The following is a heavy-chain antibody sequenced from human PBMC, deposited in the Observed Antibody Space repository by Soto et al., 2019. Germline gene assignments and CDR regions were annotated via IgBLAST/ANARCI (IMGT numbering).Heavy chain of an antibody. D-gene: IGHD3-22*01. V-gene: IGHV3-23*01. CDR3: AKGSPDSRGYHFVDY. CDR2: ISGSGADT. Sequence: EVQLLESGGGLVQPGGSLRLSCAASGFTFSNYGMSWVRQAPGKGLEWVSAISGSGADTNYADSVKGPFTISRDNSKITLFLQMNSLRAEDTAVYYCAKGSPDSRGYHFVDYWGQGALVTVSS. J-gene: IGHJ4*02. CDR1: GFTFSNYG.